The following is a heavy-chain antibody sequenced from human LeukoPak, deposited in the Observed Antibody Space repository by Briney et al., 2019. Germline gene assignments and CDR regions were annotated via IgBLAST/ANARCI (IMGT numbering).Heavy chain of an antibody. J-gene: IGHJ4*02. V-gene: IGHV1-46*01. CDR1: GYTFTSYY. Sequence: ASVKVSCKASGYTFTSYYVHWVRQAPGQGLEWMGIINPSGGSTSYAQKFQGRVTMTRDTSTSTVYMELSSLRPEDTAIYYCAKLFESGTYNNFFHYWGQGTLVTVSS. D-gene: IGHD3-10*01. CDR3: AKLFESGTYNNFFHY. CDR2: INPSGGST.